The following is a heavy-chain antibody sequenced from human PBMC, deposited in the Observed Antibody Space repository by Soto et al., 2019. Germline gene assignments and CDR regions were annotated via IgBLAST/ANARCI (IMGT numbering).Heavy chain of an antibody. Sequence: SETLSLTCAVYGGSFSGSYWSWIRQPPGKGLEWIGEINHSGSTNYNPSPKSRVTISVDTSKNQFSLKLSSVTAADTAVYYCARGVGYSYGYYYYYMDVWGKGTTVTVSS. CDR2: INHSGST. D-gene: IGHD5-18*01. J-gene: IGHJ6*03. CDR1: GGSFSGSY. CDR3: ARGVGYSYGYYYYYMDV. V-gene: IGHV4-34*01.